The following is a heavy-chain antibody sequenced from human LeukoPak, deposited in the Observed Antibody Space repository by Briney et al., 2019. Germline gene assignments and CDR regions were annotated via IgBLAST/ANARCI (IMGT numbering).Heavy chain of an antibody. V-gene: IGHV1-2*02. J-gene: IGHJ6*02. CDR3: ARDILGRSNGGSNYFGMEV. D-gene: IGHD2-8*01. Sequence: ASVKVSCKASGYSFSGYYMDWVRQAPGQGLEWMGWINPNSGGTKSAQKFQGRVTMTRDTSISTAYMELSRLRSDDTAVYYCARDILGRSNGGSNYFGMEVWGQGTTVTVSS. CDR1: GYSFSGYY. CDR2: INPNSGGT.